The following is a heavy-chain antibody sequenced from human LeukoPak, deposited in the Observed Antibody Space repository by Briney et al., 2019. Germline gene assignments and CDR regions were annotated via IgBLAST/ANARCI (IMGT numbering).Heavy chain of an antibody. CDR3: ARVGSIAAAGTPDY. Sequence: KPGGSLRLSCAASGFIFSDYYMTWIRQAPGKGLECLSYISGSGSDTNYADSVKGRFTTSRDNAKNSLYLQMNSLRAEDTAVYYCARVGSIAAAGTPDYWGQGTLVTVSS. J-gene: IGHJ4*02. V-gene: IGHV3-11*06. D-gene: IGHD6-13*01. CDR2: ISGSGSDT. CDR1: GFIFSDYY.